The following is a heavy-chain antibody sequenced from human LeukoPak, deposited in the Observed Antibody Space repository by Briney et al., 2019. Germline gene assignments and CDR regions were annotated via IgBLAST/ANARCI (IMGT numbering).Heavy chain of an antibody. CDR3: ARHLDYYGSGSYEY. D-gene: IGHD3-10*01. Sequence: PSETLSLTCAVSGGSISTYHWSWSRQPPGKGLEWIGYISYSGSTNYNPSLKSRVTISVDTSKSQFSLKLSSVTAADTAVYYCARHLDYYGSGSYEYWGQGTLVTVPS. CDR2: ISYSGST. CDR1: GGSISTYH. V-gene: IGHV4-59*08. J-gene: IGHJ4*02.